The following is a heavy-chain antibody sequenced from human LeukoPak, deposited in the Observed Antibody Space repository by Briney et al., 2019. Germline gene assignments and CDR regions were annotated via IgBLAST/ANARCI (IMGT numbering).Heavy chain of an antibody. Sequence: PGGSLRLSCAASGFTFSSYAMPWVRQAPGKGLEYVSAISSNGGSTYYANSVKGRFTISRDNSKNTLYLQMGSLRAEDMAVYYCARDGVPGTYYYYYMDVWGKGTTVTVSS. CDR2: ISSNGGST. CDR3: ARDGVPGTYYYYYMDV. V-gene: IGHV3-64*01. J-gene: IGHJ6*03. CDR1: GFTFSSYA. D-gene: IGHD1-1*01.